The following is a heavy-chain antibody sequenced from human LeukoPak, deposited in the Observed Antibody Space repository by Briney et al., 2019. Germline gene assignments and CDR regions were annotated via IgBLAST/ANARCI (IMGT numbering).Heavy chain of an antibody. CDR3: ARDLYYYDSSGYYLWGFDI. CDR2: IYTSGST. Sequence: SQTLSLTCTVSGGSISSGSYYWSWIRQPAGKGLEWIGRIYTSGSTNYNPSLKSRVTISVDTAKNQFSLKLSSVTAADTAVYYCARDLYYYDSSGYYLWGFDIWGQGTMVTVSS. V-gene: IGHV4-61*02. D-gene: IGHD3-22*01. CDR1: GGSISSGSYY. J-gene: IGHJ3*02.